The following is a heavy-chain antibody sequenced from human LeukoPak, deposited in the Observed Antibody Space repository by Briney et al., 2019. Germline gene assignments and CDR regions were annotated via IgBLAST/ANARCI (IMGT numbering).Heavy chain of an antibody. D-gene: IGHD3-10*01. Sequence: GESLQISCEGSGYRFTTFWIAWVRRLPGKGLEWMGIIFPGDSNTRYSPSFQGQVTMSADKSIYTAYLQWSSLKASDTAMYYCAKGAGGSGSNYPYYWGQGTLVTVSS. V-gene: IGHV5-51*01. CDR2: IFPGDSNT. CDR1: GYRFTTFW. J-gene: IGHJ4*02. CDR3: AKGAGGSGSNYPYY.